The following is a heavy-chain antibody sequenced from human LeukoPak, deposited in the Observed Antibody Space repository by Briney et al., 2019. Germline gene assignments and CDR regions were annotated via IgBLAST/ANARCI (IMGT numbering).Heavy chain of an antibody. D-gene: IGHD6-19*01. J-gene: IGHJ4*02. Sequence: GSLRLSCAAPGFLFHDYAIHWVRQAPGKGLEWVSLISGDGGSTFYADSVKGRFTISRDNSKNSLYLQMNSLRSDDTAMYYCARESESSGWYDYWGQGTLVTVSS. V-gene: IGHV3-43*02. CDR2: ISGDGGST. CDR1: GFLFHDYA. CDR3: ARESESSGWYDY.